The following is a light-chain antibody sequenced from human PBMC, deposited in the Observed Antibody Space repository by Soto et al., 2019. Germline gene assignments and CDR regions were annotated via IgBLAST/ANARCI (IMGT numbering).Light chain of an antibody. CDR3: SSYTSSSTPHVV. J-gene: IGLJ2*01. Sequence: QSALTQPASVSGSPGHSITISCTVTISDVGGYNYVSWYQQHPGKAPKLMIYDVSNRPSGVSNRFSGSKSGNTASLTISGLQAEDEADYYCSSYTSSSTPHVVFGGGTKLTVL. V-gene: IGLV2-14*01. CDR2: DVS. CDR1: ISDVGGYNY.